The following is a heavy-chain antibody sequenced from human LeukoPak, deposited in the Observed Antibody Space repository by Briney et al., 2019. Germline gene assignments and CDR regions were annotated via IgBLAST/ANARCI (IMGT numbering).Heavy chain of an antibody. CDR3: ASTRTRRSAFDT. CDR2: IYYSGST. J-gene: IGHJ3*02. Sequence: SETLSLTCTVSGGSISSSSYYWGWIRHPPGKGLEWGGSIYYSGSTYYNPSLKRRATISVDTSKNQFPLKLRSVTAADTAVYYCASTRTRRSAFDTWGQGTMVTVSS. D-gene: IGHD1-26*01. V-gene: IGHV4-39*01. CDR1: GGSISSSSYY.